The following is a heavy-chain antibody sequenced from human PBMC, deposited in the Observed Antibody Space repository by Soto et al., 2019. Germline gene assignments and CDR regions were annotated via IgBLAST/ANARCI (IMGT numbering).Heavy chain of an antibody. Sequence: QVQLVQSGAEVKKPGASVKVSCKASGYTFTGYYMHWVRQAPGQGLEWMGWINPNSGGTNYAQKFQGWVTMTRDTSISTAYMELGRLRSDDTAVYYCARDRSHTRLQYGMDVWGQGTTVTVSS. J-gene: IGHJ6*02. CDR3: ARDRSHTRLQYGMDV. CDR1: GYTFTGYY. V-gene: IGHV1-2*04. D-gene: IGHD2-15*01. CDR2: INPNSGGT.